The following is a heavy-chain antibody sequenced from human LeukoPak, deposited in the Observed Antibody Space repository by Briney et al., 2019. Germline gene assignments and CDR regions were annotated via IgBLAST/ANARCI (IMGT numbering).Heavy chain of an antibody. J-gene: IGHJ4*02. CDR1: GGSFSGYY. V-gene: IGHV4-34*01. Sequence: SETLSLTCAVYGGSFSGYYWSWIRQPPGKGVEWIGEINHSGSTNYNPSLRSRVTISVDTSKNQFSLKLSSVTAADTAVYYCANLQYDFWSGYEQNWGQGTLVTVSS. CDR2: INHSGST. D-gene: IGHD3-3*01. CDR3: ANLQYDFWSGYEQN.